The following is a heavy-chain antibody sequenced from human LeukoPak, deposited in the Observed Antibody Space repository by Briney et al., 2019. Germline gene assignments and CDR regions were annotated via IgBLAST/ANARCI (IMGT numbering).Heavy chain of an antibody. Sequence: SETLSLTCAVYGGSFSGYYWSGIRQPPGKGREWMGEINHSGSTNYNPSLKSRVTISVDTSKNQLSLKLSSVTAADTAVYYCARLVVVAASADYWGQGTLVTVSS. CDR2: INHSGST. J-gene: IGHJ4*02. D-gene: IGHD2-15*01. CDR3: ARLVVVAASADY. CDR1: GGSFSGYY. V-gene: IGHV4-34*01.